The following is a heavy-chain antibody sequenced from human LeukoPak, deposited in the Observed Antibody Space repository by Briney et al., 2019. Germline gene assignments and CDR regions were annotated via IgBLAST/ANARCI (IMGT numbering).Heavy chain of an antibody. CDR3: ARDRRGIAAAGSSP. D-gene: IGHD6-13*01. CDR1: GYTFTSYD. V-gene: IGHV1-8*01. J-gene: IGHJ5*02. CDR2: MNPNSGNT. Sequence: ASVKVSCKASGYTFTSYDINWVRQATGQGLEWMGWMNPNSGNTGYAQKFQGRVTMTRNTSISTAYMELSSLRSDDTAVYYCARDRRGIAAAGSSPWGQGTLVTVSS.